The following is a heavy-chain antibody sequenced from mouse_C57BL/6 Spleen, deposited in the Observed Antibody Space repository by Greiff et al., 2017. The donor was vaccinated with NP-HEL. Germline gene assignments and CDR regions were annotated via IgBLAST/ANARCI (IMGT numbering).Heavy chain of an antibody. CDR3: ARRATVAYYFDY. J-gene: IGHJ2*01. V-gene: IGHV1-26*01. D-gene: IGHD1-1*01. CDR2: INPNNGGT. CDR1: GYTFTDYY. Sequence: EVQLQQSGPELVKPGASVKISCKASGYTFTDYYMNWVKQSHGKSLEWIGDINPNNGGTSYNQKFKGKATLTVDKSSSTAYMELRSLTSEDSAVYYCARRATVAYYFDYWGQGTTLTVSS.